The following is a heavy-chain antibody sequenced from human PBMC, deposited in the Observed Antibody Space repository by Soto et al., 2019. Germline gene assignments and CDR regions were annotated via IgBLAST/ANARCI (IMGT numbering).Heavy chain of an antibody. V-gene: IGHV4-59*01. D-gene: IGHD3-3*01. Sequence: SETLSLTCTVSGGSLSSYYWSWIRQPPGKGLEWIGYIYYSGSTNYNPSLKSRVTISVDTSKNQYSLKLSSVTAADTAVYYCARSDYDFWSGYGYWGQGTLVTVSS. J-gene: IGHJ4*02. CDR1: GGSLSSYY. CDR2: IYYSGST. CDR3: ARSDYDFWSGYGY.